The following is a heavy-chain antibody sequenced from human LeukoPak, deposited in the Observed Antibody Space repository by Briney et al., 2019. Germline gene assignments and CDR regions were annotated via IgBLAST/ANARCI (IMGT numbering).Heavy chain of an antibody. J-gene: IGHJ4*02. Sequence: MSSETLSLTCTVSGGSISSSSYYWGWIRQLPGKGLEWIGSIYYSGSTYYNPSLKSRVTISVDTSKNQFSLKLSSVTAADTAVYYCARSLRYGSGRRFDYWGQGTLVTVSS. CDR1: GGSISSSSYY. CDR2: IYYSGST. D-gene: IGHD3-10*01. CDR3: ARSLRYGSGRRFDY. V-gene: IGHV4-39*07.